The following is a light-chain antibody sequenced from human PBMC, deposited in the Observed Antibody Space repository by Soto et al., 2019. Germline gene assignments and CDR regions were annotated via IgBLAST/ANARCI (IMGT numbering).Light chain of an antibody. J-gene: IGKJ2*01. CDR1: YDISSS. Sequence: DIRLTQSPSFLSASVEDRVTISCRASYDISSSLAWYQQEPGKPPKLLIYDSSTLQTRVPSRFTGSGSGRKFTLTISGLQFGDFATYFCQQLSHYPYTFGQGTKLEI. V-gene: IGKV1-9*01. CDR3: QQLSHYPYT. CDR2: DSS.